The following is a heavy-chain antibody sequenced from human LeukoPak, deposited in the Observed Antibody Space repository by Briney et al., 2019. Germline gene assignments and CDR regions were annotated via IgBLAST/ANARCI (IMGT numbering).Heavy chain of an antibody. V-gene: IGHV1-18*01. CDR2: ISAYNGNT. Sequence: ASVKVSCKASGYTFTSYGISWVRQAPGQGLEWMGWISAYNGNTNYAQKLQGRVTMTTDTSTSTAYMELRSPRSDDTAVYYCARDTSYYDFWSGYYSIDYWGQGTLVTVSS. J-gene: IGHJ4*02. CDR1: GYTFTSYG. CDR3: ARDTSYYDFWSGYYSIDY. D-gene: IGHD3-3*01.